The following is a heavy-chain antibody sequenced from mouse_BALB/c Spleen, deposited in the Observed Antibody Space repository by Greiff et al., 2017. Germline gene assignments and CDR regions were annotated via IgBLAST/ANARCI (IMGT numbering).Heavy chain of an antibody. D-gene: IGHD1-1*01. CDR2: IWAGGST. CDR1: GFSLTSYG. CDR3: ARGGVVATDWYFDV. V-gene: IGHV2-9*02. Sequence: VQRVESGPGLVAPSQSLSITCTVSGFSLTSYGVHWVRQPPGKGLEWLGVIWAGGSTNYNSALMSRLSISKDNSKSQVFLKMNSLQTDDTAMYYCARGGVVATDWYFDVWGAGTTVTVSS. J-gene: IGHJ1*01.